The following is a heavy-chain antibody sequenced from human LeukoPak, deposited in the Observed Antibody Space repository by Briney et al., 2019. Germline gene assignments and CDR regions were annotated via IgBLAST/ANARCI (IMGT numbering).Heavy chain of an antibody. D-gene: IGHD3-22*01. CDR3: AREGHYYYDSSGHDAFDI. J-gene: IGHJ3*02. Sequence: SETLSLTCTVSGGSISSGSYYWSWIRQPAGKGLEWIGRIYTSGSTNYNPSLKSRVTISVDTPKNQFSLKLSSVTAADTAVYYCAREGHYYYDSSGHDAFDIWGQGTMVTVSS. V-gene: IGHV4-61*02. CDR1: GGSISSGSYY. CDR2: IYTSGST.